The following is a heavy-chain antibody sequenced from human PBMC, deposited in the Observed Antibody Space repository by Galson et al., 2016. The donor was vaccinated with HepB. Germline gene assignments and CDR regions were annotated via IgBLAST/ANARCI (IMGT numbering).Heavy chain of an antibody. CDR2: IYYSGRT. Sequence: TLSLTCTVSGVSISSSFWGWIRQHPEKGLEWVGFIYYSGRTYYNPSLKSRVTMSVDTSNNHFSLRLNSVTAADTAVYYCAREAITKVRGVIISNGMDVWGQGTTVIVSS. V-gene: IGHV4-31*03. CDR3: AREAITKVRGVIISNGMDV. D-gene: IGHD3-10*01. J-gene: IGHJ6*02. CDR1: GVSISSSF.